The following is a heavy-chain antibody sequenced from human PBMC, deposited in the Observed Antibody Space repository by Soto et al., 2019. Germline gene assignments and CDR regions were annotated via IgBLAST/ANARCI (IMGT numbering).Heavy chain of an antibody. D-gene: IGHD1-26*01. CDR1: GGSMSSGCSY. J-gene: IGHJ4*02. V-gene: IGHV4-39*02. CDR3: ARREVLPATFNYFDH. Sequence: SETLSLTCTVSGGSMSSGCSYWGWIRQPPGKGLEWIGTMYCGATTYYNPSLKSRVTMSVDTSNNHFSLKLSSMTAADTAVYYCARREVLPATFNYFDHWAQGTLVTVSS. CDR2: MYCGATT.